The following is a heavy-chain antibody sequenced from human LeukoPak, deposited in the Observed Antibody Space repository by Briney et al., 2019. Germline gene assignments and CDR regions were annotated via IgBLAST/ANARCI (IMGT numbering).Heavy chain of an antibody. J-gene: IGHJ4*02. V-gene: IGHV1-69*05. CDR2: IIPIFGTA. CDR1: GGTFSSYA. CDR3: ARALYSGSYTYFDY. Sequence: GASVKVSCKASGGTFSSYAISWVRQAPGQGLEWMGGIIPIFGTANHAQKFQGRVTITTDESTSTAYMELSSLRSEDTAVYYCARALYSGSYTYFDYWGQGTLVTVSS. D-gene: IGHD1-26*01.